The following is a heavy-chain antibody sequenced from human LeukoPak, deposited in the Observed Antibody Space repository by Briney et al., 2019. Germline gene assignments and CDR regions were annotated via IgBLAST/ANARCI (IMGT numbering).Heavy chain of an antibody. V-gene: IGHV4-61*02. D-gene: IGHD2-15*01. CDR1: GNSISSGDNY. CDR3: ARRGRTLDYYYYYMDV. Sequence: SQTLSLTCTVSGNSISSGDNYWSWIRQPAGKGLEWIGRIYTSGSTNYNPSLKSRVTISGDTSKNQFSLKLSSVTAADTAVYYCARRGRTLDYYYYYMDVWGKGTTVTISS. J-gene: IGHJ6*03. CDR2: IYTSGST.